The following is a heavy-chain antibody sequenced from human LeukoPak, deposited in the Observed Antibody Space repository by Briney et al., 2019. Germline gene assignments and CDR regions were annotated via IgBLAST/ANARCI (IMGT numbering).Heavy chain of an antibody. V-gene: IGHV3-7*03. J-gene: IGHJ4*02. CDR3: ARKWAVAGSSYFDY. CDR2: IKQDGSVQ. CDR1: GFTFSNYW. D-gene: IGHD6-19*01. Sequence: GGSLRLSCTASGFTFSNYWMSWVRQAPGKGLEWVANIKQDGSVQYYVDSVKGRFTISRDNAKNSLYLQMNSLRAEDTAVYYCARKWAVAGSSYFDYWGQGTLVTVS.